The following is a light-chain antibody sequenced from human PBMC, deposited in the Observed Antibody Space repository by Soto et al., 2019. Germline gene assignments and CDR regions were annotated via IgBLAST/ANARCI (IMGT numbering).Light chain of an antibody. V-gene: IGKV1-5*03. CDR2: KAS. Sequence: DIQMTQSPSTLSAAVGYRVTITCRASQSITSWLAWYQQKPGEAPKYLIHKASSLESGVPSRFSGSGSGTEFTLTISSLQPDDFAIYYCQQYNSYPLTFGGGTKVDIK. CDR1: QSITSW. CDR3: QQYNSYPLT. J-gene: IGKJ4*01.